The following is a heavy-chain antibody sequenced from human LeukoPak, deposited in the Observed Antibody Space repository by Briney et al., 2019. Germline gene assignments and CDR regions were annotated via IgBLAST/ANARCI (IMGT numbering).Heavy chain of an antibody. CDR2: IYYSGST. J-gene: IGHJ4*02. CDR1: GGSISSSNYY. Sequence: SETLSLTCTVSGGSISSSNYYWGWIRQPPGKGLEWIGYIYYSGSTNYNPSLKSRVTISVDTSKNQFSLKLSSVTPADTAVYYCARGFRGPNFDYWGQGTLVTVSS. V-gene: IGHV4-61*05. CDR3: ARGFRGPNFDY. D-gene: IGHD3-10*01.